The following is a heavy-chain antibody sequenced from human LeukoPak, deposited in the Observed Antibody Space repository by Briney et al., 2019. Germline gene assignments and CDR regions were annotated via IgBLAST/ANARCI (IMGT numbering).Heavy chain of an antibody. CDR1: GFTVSNNY. Sequence: GGSLRLSCAASGFTVSNNYMSWVRQAPGKGLEWVSVIYAGGGTFYSDSVKGRFTISRDYSKNTLYLQMNSLRAEDTAVYYCARDPGGYCSSTSCYWGQGTLVTVSS. V-gene: IGHV3-53*01. CDR3: ARDPGGYCSSTSCY. D-gene: IGHD2-2*01. CDR2: IYAGGGT. J-gene: IGHJ4*02.